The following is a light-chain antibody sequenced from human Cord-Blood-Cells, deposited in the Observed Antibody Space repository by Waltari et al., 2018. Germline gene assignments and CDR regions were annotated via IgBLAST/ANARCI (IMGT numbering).Light chain of an antibody. CDR2: GNS. V-gene: IGLV1-40*01. J-gene: IGLJ2*01. CDR3: QSYDSSLSGSV. CDR1: SSNIGAGYD. Sequence: QSVLTQPPSVSGAPGQRVTISCTGISSNIGAGYDVHWYQQLPGTAPKLPIFGNSNRPTGVPDRFSGSKSGTSASLAITGLQAEDGADYYCQSYDSSLSGSVFGGGTKLTVL.